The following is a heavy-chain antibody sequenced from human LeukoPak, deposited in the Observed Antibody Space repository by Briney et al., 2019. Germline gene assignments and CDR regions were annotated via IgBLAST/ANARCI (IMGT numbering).Heavy chain of an antibody. V-gene: IGHV3-15*01. CDR1: GFTLSNAW. CDR3: STDFATANDY. CDR2: IKSKSDGGTA. D-gene: IGHD6-25*01. Sequence: GGSLRLSCAASGFTLSNAWMSWVRHTPVNGLEWVGRIKSKSDGGTADYAAPVKGRFTISRDDSKNTLNLQMNSLKTEDTAVYYCSTDFATANDYWGQGTLVTVSS. J-gene: IGHJ4*02.